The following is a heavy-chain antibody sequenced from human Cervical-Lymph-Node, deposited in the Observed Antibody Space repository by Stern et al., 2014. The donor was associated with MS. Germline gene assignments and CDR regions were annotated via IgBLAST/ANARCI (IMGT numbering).Heavy chain of an antibody. V-gene: IGHV2-5*02. Sequence: ESGPALVKPTQTLTLTCTFSGFSLSTSGLGVGRIRQPPGEALEWLAYIYGDDQKRYSPSLKSRLTITKDTSKNQVVLTLTNVDPVDTATYYCAHRTAGPFDYWGQGTLVTVSS. J-gene: IGHJ4*02. CDR3: AHRTAGPFDY. CDR1: GFSLSTSGLG. CDR2: IYGDDQK.